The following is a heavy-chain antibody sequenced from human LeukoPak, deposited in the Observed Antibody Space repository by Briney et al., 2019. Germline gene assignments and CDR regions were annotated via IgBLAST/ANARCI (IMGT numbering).Heavy chain of an antibody. CDR3: ARDSRDRLNWFDP. D-gene: IGHD6-13*01. Sequence: ASVKVFCKASGYTFTGYYMHWVRQAPGQGLEWMGIINPSGGSTSYAQKFQGRVTMTRDTSTSTVYMELSSLRSEDTAVYYCARDSRDRLNWFDPWGQGTLVTVSS. J-gene: IGHJ5*02. CDR2: INPSGGST. CDR1: GYTFTGYY. V-gene: IGHV1-46*01.